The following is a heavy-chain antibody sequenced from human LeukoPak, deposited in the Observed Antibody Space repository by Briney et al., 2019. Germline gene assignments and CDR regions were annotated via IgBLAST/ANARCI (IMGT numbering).Heavy chain of an antibody. Sequence: SESLSLTCTVSGGPISSSSYYWRWIRQPPGKGLEWIGSIYYSGSTYYNPSLKSRVTISVDTSKNQFSLKPSSVTAADTAVYYCAPSQGWFDPWGQGTLVTVSS. CDR1: GGPISSSSYY. J-gene: IGHJ5*02. V-gene: IGHV4-39*01. CDR2: IYYSGST. CDR3: APSQGWFDP.